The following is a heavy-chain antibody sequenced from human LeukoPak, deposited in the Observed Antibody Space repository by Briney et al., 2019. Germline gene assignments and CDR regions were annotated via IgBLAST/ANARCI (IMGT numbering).Heavy chain of an antibody. CDR1: GFTFSNYW. CDR3: ARELSLSGDFWSGPNWFDP. D-gene: IGHD3-3*01. CDR2: IKGDGSHT. Sequence: GGSLRLSCAASGFTFSNYWMHWVRQAPGKGLVWVSRIKGDGSHTIYADSVKGRFTISRDNSKNTLYLQMNSLRAEDTAVYYCARELSLSGDFWSGPNWFDPWGQGTLATVSS. V-gene: IGHV3-74*01. J-gene: IGHJ5*02.